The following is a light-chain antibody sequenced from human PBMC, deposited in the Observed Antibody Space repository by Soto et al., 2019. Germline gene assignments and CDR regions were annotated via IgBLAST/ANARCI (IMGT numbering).Light chain of an antibody. CDR1: SSDIGGYDY. CDR3: SSYRDTSKLV. J-gene: IGLJ1*01. CDR2: EVS. Sequence: QSALTQPASVSASPGQSITISCSGSSSDIGGYDYVSWYQQHPGKAPKLMIYEVSNRPSGVSDRFSGSKSGNTASLTISGLQVDDEADYYCSSYRDTSKLVFGPATNFTVL. V-gene: IGLV2-14*01.